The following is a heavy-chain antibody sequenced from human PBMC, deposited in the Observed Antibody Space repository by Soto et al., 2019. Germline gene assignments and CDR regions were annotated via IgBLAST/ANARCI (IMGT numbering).Heavy chain of an antibody. CDR2: IYPGDSDT. J-gene: IGHJ6*02. Sequence: GESLKISCKGSGYSFTSYWIGWVRQMPGKGLEWMGIIYPGDSDTRYSPSFQGQVTISADKSISTAYLQWSSLKASDTAMYYCARHLSSGGSYYYGMDVWGQGTTVTVSS. CDR1: GYSFTSYW. D-gene: IGHD2-15*01. CDR3: ARHLSSGGSYYYGMDV. V-gene: IGHV5-51*01.